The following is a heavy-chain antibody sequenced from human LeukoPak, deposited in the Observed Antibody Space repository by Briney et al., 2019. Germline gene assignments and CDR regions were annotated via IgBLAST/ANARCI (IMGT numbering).Heavy chain of an antibody. CDR3: ARDSDGYGYYGAGGFDI. CDR2: IGTAGDT. V-gene: IGHV3-13*01. D-gene: IGHD4-17*01. J-gene: IGHJ3*02. Sequence: GGSLRLSCAASGFTFSSYDMHWVRQATGKGLEWVSAIGTAGDTYYPGSVKGRFTISREIAKNSLYLQMNSLRAGDTAVYYCARDSDGYGYYGAGGFDIWGQGTMVTVSS. CDR1: GFTFSSYD.